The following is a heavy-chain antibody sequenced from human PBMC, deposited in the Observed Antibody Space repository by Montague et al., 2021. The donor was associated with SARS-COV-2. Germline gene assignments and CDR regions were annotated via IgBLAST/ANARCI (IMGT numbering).Heavy chain of an antibody. CDR1: EFTFRSYA. CDR3: ARDGPRRRSIDGRFDP. J-gene: IGHJ5*02. D-gene: IGHD5-24*01. V-gene: IGHV3-30*04. Sequence: SLRLSCAASEFTFRSYAMHWVRQTPGKGLEWVASVSDHGADKFYVDSVKGRFTISRDNSKYSLYLQMNSLRADDTAVYYCARDGPRRRSIDGRFDPWGQGTLVTVSS. CDR2: VSDHGADK.